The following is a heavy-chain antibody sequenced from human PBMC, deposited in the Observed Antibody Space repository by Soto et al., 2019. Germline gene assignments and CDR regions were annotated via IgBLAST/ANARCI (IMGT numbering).Heavy chain of an antibody. CDR2: VLYSGST. CDR3: AKEVCGPKGCYGRSLDP. CDR1: GGSISSFY. Sequence: VQLQESGPGLAKPSETLSLTCTVSGGSISSFYWSWIRQPPGKGLEWIGNVLYSGSTIYNPSLTRPVTISVDTTKSQFSLNLCSVTAADTAVYYCAKEVCGPKGCYGRSLDPWGQGILVTVSS. J-gene: IGHJ5*02. D-gene: IGHD2-2*01. V-gene: IGHV4-59*01.